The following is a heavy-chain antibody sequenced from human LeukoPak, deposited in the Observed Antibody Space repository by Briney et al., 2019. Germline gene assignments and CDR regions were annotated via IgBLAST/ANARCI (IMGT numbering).Heavy chain of an antibody. CDR3: ARVGGSGSPSHDY. V-gene: IGHV1-18*01. CDR1: GYTFTSYG. Sequence: GASVTVSCKASGYTFTSYGISWVRQAPGQGLEWMGWISAYNGNTNYAQKLQGRVTMTTDTSTSTAYVELRSLRSDDTAVYYCARVGGSGSPSHDYWGQGTLVTVSS. D-gene: IGHD1-26*01. CDR2: ISAYNGNT. J-gene: IGHJ4*02.